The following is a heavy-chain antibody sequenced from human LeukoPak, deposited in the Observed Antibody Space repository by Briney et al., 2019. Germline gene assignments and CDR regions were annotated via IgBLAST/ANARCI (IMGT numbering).Heavy chain of an antibody. Sequence: SETLSLTCTVSGGSISSYYWSWIRQPPGKGLEWIGYIYYSGSTNYNPSLKSRVTISVDTSKNQFSLKLSSVTAADTAVYYCARDRSSSWYYYYGMDVWGQGTTVTVSS. CDR2: IYYSGST. CDR1: GGSISSYY. D-gene: IGHD6-13*01. V-gene: IGHV4-59*01. J-gene: IGHJ6*02. CDR3: ARDRSSSWYYYYGMDV.